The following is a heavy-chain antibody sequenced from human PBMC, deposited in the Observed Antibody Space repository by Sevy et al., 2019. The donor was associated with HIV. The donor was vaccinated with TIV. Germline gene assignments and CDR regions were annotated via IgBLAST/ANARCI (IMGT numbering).Heavy chain of an antibody. Sequence: SETLSLTCTVSGDSISNYYWSWIRQPAGKGLEWIGRIYDSGSATYNPSLESRVTISADTTKNQLSLKWNSVTAVDTAVYYCARDRVTIFGFTIDYYFDYWGQGTLVTVSS. V-gene: IGHV4-4*07. CDR3: ARDRVTIFGFTIDYYFDY. CDR2: IYDSGSA. D-gene: IGHD3-3*01. CDR1: GDSISNYY. J-gene: IGHJ4*02.